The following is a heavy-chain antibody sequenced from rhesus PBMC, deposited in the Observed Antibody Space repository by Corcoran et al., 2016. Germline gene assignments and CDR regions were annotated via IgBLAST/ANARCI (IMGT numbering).Heavy chain of an antibody. CDR3: ARGGRVVLTAMFKFDY. Sequence: QVQLKESGPGLVKPSETLSLTCAVSGYSISSGYGWSWLRPPPGKGLEWIGYIGGSSGSTNYNPSLKSRVTISKDTSKKQLSLKVRSVTAADTAVYYCARGGRVVLTAMFKFDYWGQGVLVTVSS. D-gene: IGHD2-27*01. J-gene: IGHJ4*01. V-gene: IGHV4-127*01. CDR1: GYSISSGYG. CDR2: IGGSSGST.